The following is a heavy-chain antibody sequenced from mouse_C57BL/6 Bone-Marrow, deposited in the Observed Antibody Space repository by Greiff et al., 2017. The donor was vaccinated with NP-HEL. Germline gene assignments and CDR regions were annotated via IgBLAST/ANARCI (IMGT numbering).Heavy chain of an antibody. CDR1: GYTFTDYY. J-gene: IGHJ4*01. CDR3: ARRNDYGSSYAMDY. Sequence: LVESGAELVRPGASVKLSCKASGYTFTDYYINWVKQRPGQGLEWIARIYPGSGNTYYNEKFKGKATLTAEKSSSTAYMQLSSLTSEDSAVYFCARRNDYGSSYAMDYWGQGTSVTVSS. D-gene: IGHD1-1*01. CDR2: IYPGSGNT. V-gene: IGHV1-76*01.